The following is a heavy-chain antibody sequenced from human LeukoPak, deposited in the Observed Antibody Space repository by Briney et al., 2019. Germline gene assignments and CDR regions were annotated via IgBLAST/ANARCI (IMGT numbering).Heavy chain of an antibody. Sequence: GGSLRLSCAASGFTFTSYAMSWVRQAPGKGLEWVSGISGSSGSTFYADSVKGRFTISRDNSKNTLYLQMNSLRAEDTAVYYCARDKPPPYYYDSSGIFDYWGQGTLVTVSS. CDR1: GFTFTSYA. D-gene: IGHD3-22*01. CDR3: ARDKPPPYYYDSSGIFDY. J-gene: IGHJ4*02. CDR2: ISGSSGST. V-gene: IGHV3-23*01.